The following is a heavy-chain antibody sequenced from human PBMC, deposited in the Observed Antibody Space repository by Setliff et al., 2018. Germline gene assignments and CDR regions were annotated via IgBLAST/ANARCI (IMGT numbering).Heavy chain of an antibody. D-gene: IGHD1-26*01. CDR3: ARSPSSGAYWNPRPFYSDY. CDR2: IYFSGST. CDR1: GGAIGNNIYY. J-gene: IGHJ4*02. V-gene: IGHV4-39*01. Sequence: SETLSLTCTVSGGAIGNNIYYWGWIRRPPGKGLEWIGSIYFSGSTYYNPSLKSRVSMSVDSSKNQFSLNLNSVTAADTALYYCARSPSSGAYWNPRPFYSDYWARGTLVTVSS.